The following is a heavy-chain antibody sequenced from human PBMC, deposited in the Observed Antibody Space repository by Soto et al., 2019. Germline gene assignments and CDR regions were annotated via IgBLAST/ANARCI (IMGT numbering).Heavy chain of an antibody. CDR1: GGSIGSGDYY. D-gene: IGHD3-16*01. J-gene: IGHJ3*02. V-gene: IGHV4-31*03. CDR3: ASAYDYDATKKDGFDI. Sequence: QVQLQESGPGLVKPSQTLSLTCTVSGGSIGSGDYYWTWIRQHPGRGLEWIGYIYDNGDTYYNQSLKGRVNIPANTSKNQFSLRLSSVTAAESAVYYCASAYDYDATKKDGFDIWGQGTLVTVSS. CDR2: IYDNGDT.